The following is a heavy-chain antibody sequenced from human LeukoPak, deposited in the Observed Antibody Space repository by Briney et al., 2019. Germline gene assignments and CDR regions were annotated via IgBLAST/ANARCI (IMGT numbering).Heavy chain of an antibody. Sequence: ASVKVTCKASGYTFTSYDINWVRQATGQGLEWMGWMNPNSGNTGYAQKFQGRVTMTRNTSISTAYMELSSLRSEDTAVYYCARGRRYDSSGYYYAYYYYYMDVWGKGTTVTVSS. CDR2: MNPNSGNT. D-gene: IGHD3-22*01. CDR1: GYTFTSYD. CDR3: ARGRRYDSSGYYYAYYYYYMDV. J-gene: IGHJ6*03. V-gene: IGHV1-8*01.